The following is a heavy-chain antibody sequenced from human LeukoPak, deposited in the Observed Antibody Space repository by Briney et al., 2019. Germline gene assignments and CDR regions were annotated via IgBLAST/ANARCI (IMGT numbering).Heavy chain of an antibody. J-gene: IGHJ6*03. CDR3: ATGYCSSTSCAKIPSKGYYYYMDV. D-gene: IGHD2-2*01. CDR1: GYTLTELS. V-gene: IGHV1-24*01. Sequence: ASVKVSCTVSGYTLTELSMHWVRQAPGKGLEWMGGFDPEDGETIYAQKFQGRVTMTEDTSTDTAYMELSSLRSEDTAVYYCATGYCSSTSCAKIPSKGYYYYMDVWGKGTTVTVSS. CDR2: FDPEDGET.